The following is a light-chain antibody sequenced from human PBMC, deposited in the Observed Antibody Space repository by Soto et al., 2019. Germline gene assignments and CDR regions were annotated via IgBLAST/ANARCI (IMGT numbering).Light chain of an antibody. CDR1: SSDVGGYKY. CDR3: SSYTRSNTLVV. V-gene: IGLV2-14*01. J-gene: IGLJ2*01. CDR2: EVT. Sequence: QSVLTQPASVSGSPGQSITISCTGTSSDVGGYKYVSWYQQHPGKAPKLIIYEVTNRPSGVSNRFSGSKSGNTASLTISGLQAEDEADYYCSSYTRSNTLVVFGGGTKLTVL.